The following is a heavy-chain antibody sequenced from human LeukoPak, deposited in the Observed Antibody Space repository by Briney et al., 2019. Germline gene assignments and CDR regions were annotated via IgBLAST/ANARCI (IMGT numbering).Heavy chain of an antibody. CDR3: AREYKPRHNWPHTGNYFDY. Sequence: GASVKVSCKASGYTFTGYYMNWVRQAPGQGLEWMGWINPNSGGTNYAQKFQGRVTMTRDTSISTAYMELSRLRSDDTAVYYCAREYKPRHNWPHTGNYFDYWGQGTLVTVSS. CDR2: INPNSGGT. D-gene: IGHD1-20*01. J-gene: IGHJ4*02. CDR1: GYTFTGYY. V-gene: IGHV1-2*02.